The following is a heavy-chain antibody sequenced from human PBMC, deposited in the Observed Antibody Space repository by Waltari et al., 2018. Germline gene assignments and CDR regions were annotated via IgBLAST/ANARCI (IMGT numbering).Heavy chain of an antibody. V-gene: IGHV1-2*06. CDR3: ARGTNWNGDY. Sequence: QVQLVPSGAEVKKPGPSVTVSCKASGYTFTGYYMHWVRQAPGQGLEWMGRINPHSGGTNYAQKVQGRVTMTRDTSISTAYMELSRLRSDDTAVYYCARGTNWNGDYWGQGTLVTVSS. J-gene: IGHJ4*02. D-gene: IGHD1-1*01. CDR1: GYTFTGYY. CDR2: INPHSGGT.